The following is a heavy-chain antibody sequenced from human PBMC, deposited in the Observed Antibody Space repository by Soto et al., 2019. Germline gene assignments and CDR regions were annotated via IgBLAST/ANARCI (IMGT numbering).Heavy chain of an antibody. CDR2: ISSSSTI. CDR1: GFTFSSYS. J-gene: IGHJ4*02. CDR3: ARGPPLGFSYYFDY. D-gene: IGHD3-16*01. V-gene: IGHV3-48*01. Sequence: GESLKISCAASGFTFSSYSMNWVRQAPGKGLEWVSYISSSSTIYYADSVKGRFTISRDNAKNSLYLQMNSLRAEDTAVYYCARGPPLGFSYYFDYWGQGTLVTVSS.